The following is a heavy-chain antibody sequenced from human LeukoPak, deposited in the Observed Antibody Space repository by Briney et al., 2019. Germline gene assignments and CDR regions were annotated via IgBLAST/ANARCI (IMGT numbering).Heavy chain of an antibody. CDR1: GFTFSDYY. CDR2: ITNSGSTI. Sequence: GGSPRLTCAASGFTFSDYYMSWIRQAPGKGLEWVSYITNSGSTIYYADSVKGRFTISRDNAKNSLYLQMNSLRAEDTAVYYCARDPRIAARRGTDYWGQGTLVTVSS. CDR3: ARDPRIAARRGTDY. D-gene: IGHD6-6*01. J-gene: IGHJ4*02. V-gene: IGHV3-11*04.